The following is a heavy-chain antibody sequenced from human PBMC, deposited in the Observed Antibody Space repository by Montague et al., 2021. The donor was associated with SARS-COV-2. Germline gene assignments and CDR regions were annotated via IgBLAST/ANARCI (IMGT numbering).Heavy chain of an antibody. V-gene: IGHV3-53*01. CDR2: IYSGGST. CDR1: GFTVSSNY. CDR3: AGQLWLRGAFDY. D-gene: IGHD5-18*01. Sequence: SLRLSCAASGFTVSSNYMSWVRQAPGKGLEWVSVIYSGGSTYYADSVKGRFTISRDNSKNALYLQMNSLSAEDTAVYYCAGQLWLRGAFDYWGQGTLVTVSS. J-gene: IGHJ4*02.